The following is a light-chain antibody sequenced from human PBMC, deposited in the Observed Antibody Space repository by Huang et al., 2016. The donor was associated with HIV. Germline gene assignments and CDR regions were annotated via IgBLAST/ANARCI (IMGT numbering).Light chain of an antibody. CDR2: GAS. CDR3: QQYGSSPGT. V-gene: IGKV3-20*01. J-gene: IGKJ1*01. Sequence: EIVLTQSPGTLFLSPGERATLSCSDSQSVSGSYLAWYQQKPGQAPRLPIFGASTRATGIPDRVSGSGSGTDFTLTITRLEPEDFAVYYCQQYGSSPGTFGQGTKVEIK. CDR1: QSVSGSY.